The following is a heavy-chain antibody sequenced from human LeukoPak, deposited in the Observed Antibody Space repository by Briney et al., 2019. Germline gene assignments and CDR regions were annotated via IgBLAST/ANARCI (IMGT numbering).Heavy chain of an antibody. D-gene: IGHD3-9*01. CDR3: ARGASGYDILTGYQLDY. Sequence: MTSETLSLTCAVYGGSFSGYYWSWIRQPPGKGLEWIGEINHSGSTNYNPSLKSRVTISVDTSKNQFSLKLSSVTAADTAVYYCARGASGYDILTGYQLDYWGQGTLVTVSS. CDR2: INHSGST. J-gene: IGHJ4*02. CDR1: GGSFSGYY. V-gene: IGHV4-34*01.